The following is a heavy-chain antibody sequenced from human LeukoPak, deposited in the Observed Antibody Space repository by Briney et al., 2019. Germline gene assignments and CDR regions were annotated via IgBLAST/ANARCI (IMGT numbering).Heavy chain of an antibody. Sequence: GGSLRLSCAASGFTVSSIHMVWVRQAPGKGLEWVSVTYTGGNSYCADSVKGRFIISRDNAKNSLYLEMNSLRDEDTAVYYCARDLAWGAYWGQGTLVTVSS. CDR2: TYTGGNS. D-gene: IGHD4/OR15-4a*01. V-gene: IGHV3-53*01. CDR1: GFTVSSIH. J-gene: IGHJ4*02. CDR3: ARDLAWGAY.